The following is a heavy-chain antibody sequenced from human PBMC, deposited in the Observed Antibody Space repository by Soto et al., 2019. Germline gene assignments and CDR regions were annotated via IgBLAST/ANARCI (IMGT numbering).Heavy chain of an antibody. CDR2: ISGSNIYT. D-gene: IGHD2-21*01. J-gene: IGHJ6*02. CDR3: ARDGGEVLPADFGGGYGMDV. Sequence: QVQLVESGGGLVKPGGSLRLSCAASGFTFSDYYMSWIRQAPGKGLEWISYISGSNIYTNYADSVKGRFTISRDNANNSLYRQMDSLRVEDTAVYYGARDGGEVLPADFGGGYGMDVGGQGTTVTVSS. V-gene: IGHV3-11*06. CDR1: GFTFSDYY.